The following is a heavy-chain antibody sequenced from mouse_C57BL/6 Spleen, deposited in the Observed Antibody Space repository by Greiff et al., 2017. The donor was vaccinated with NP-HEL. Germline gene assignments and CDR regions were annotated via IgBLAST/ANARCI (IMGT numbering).Heavy chain of an antibody. J-gene: IGHJ2*01. CDR2: ISDGGSYT. V-gene: IGHV5-4*01. D-gene: IGHD4-1*01. CDR3: ARERDLGPYFDY. CDR1: GFTFSSYA. Sequence: EVKLMESGGGLVKPGGSLKLSCAASGFTFSSYAMSWVRQTPEKRLEWVATISDGGSYTYYPDNVKGRFTISRDNAKNNLYLQMSHLKSEDTAMYYCARERDLGPYFDYWGQGTTLTVSS.